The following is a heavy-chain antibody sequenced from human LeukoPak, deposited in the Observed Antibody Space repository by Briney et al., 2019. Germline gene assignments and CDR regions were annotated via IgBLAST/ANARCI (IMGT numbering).Heavy chain of an antibody. CDR1: GGSISSRTYY. J-gene: IGHJ6*02. Sequence: SETLSLTCTVSGGSISSRTYYWGWIRQPPGKGLEWIGTIYYSGSSYCNPSLKSRVTISIDTSKNQFSLQLSSVTAADTAVYYCARHTGMVRDAMDVWGQGTTVTASS. D-gene: IGHD5-18*01. CDR3: ARHTGMVRDAMDV. V-gene: IGHV4-39*01. CDR2: IYYSGSS.